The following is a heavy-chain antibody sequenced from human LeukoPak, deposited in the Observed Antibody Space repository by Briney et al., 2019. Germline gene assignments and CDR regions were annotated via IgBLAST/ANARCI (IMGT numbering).Heavy chain of an antibody. Sequence: NPGGSLRLSCAASGSAFSRFSMNWVRQAPGKGLEWVSSISSSSTNIYYADSVKGRFTISRDDAKNSLYLQMNSLRAEDTAVYCCASQFLRYYYYGMDVWGQGTTVTVSS. CDR2: ISSSSTNI. J-gene: IGHJ6*02. CDR3: ASQFLRYYYYGMDV. D-gene: IGHD3-10*01. CDR1: GSAFSRFS. V-gene: IGHV3-21*01.